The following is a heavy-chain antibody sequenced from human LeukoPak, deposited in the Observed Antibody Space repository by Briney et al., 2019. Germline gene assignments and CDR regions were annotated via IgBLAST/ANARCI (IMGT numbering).Heavy chain of an antibody. CDR3: ARVRSGFTIAGFDY. CDR2: ISGSGGST. J-gene: IGHJ4*02. D-gene: IGHD5-12*01. Sequence: PGGSLRLSCAASGFTFSSYAMSWVRQAPGKGLEWVSAISGSGGSTYYANSVKGRFTISRDNSKNTLYLQMNSLRAEDTAVYYCARVRSGFTIAGFDYWGQGTLVTVSS. CDR1: GFTFSSYA. V-gene: IGHV3-23*01.